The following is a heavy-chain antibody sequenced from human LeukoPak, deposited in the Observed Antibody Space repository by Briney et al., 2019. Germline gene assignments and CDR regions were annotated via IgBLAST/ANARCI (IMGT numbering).Heavy chain of an antibody. J-gene: IGHJ4*02. Sequence: GGSLRLSCAASGLTFSSQWMTWVRQAPGKGPEWVANIEGDGGKKFYVDSVKGRFTISRDNAENSLYLQMNSLRVEDTAVYYCARGQQWLEAFDYWGLGTLVTVSS. CDR2: IEGDGGKK. V-gene: IGHV3-7*01. CDR1: GLTFSSQW. CDR3: ARGQQWLEAFDY. D-gene: IGHD6-19*01.